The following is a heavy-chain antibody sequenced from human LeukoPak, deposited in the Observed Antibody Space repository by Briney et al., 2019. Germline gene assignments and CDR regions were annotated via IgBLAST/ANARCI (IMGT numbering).Heavy chain of an antibody. CDR1: GYTFTGYA. D-gene: IGHD1-26*01. Sequence: ASVKVSCKASGYTFTGYAMNWVRQAPGQGLEWMGWINTNTGNPTYAQGFTGRFVFSLDTSVSTAYLQISSLKAEDTAVYYCARLEESKVRGLRGPPSGSHTPWGQGTLVTVSS. J-gene: IGHJ5*02. V-gene: IGHV7-4-1*02. CDR3: ARLEESKVRGLRGPPSGSHTP. CDR2: INTNTGNP.